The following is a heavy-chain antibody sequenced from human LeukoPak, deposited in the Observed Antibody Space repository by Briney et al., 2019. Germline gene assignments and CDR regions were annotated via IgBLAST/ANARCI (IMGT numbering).Heavy chain of an antibody. V-gene: IGHV4-59*08. J-gene: IGHJ4*02. CDR2: ISDIGSI. CDR3: AGHHPRNTVDF. D-gene: IGHD2/OR15-2a*01. CDR1: GGSFSGYY. Sequence: PSETLSLTCAVYGGSFSGYYWSWIRQPPGKGLEWIAYISDIGSIYYNPSLKSRVTISLDTSKNQFSLKLSSVTAADTAVYYCAGHHPRNTVDFWGQGTLVTVSS.